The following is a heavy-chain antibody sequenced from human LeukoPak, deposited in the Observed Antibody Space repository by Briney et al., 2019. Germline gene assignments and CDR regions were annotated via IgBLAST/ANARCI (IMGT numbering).Heavy chain of an antibody. V-gene: IGHV1-18*01. Sequence: ASVEVSCKASGYTFTSYGISWVRQAPGQGLEWMGWISAYNGNTNYAQKLQGRVTMTTDTSTSTAYMELRSLRSDDTAVYYCARDRRTARAAGSWFDPWGQGTLVTVSS. CDR1: GYTFTSYG. J-gene: IGHJ5*02. CDR2: ISAYNGNT. D-gene: IGHD2-15*01. CDR3: ARDRRTARAAGSWFDP.